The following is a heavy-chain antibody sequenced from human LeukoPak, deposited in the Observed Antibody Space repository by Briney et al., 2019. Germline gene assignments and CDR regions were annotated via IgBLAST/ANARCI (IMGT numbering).Heavy chain of an antibody. V-gene: IGHV3-23*01. Sequence: GGSLRLSCAASGFTFSSYWMSWVRQAPGKGLEWVSGISGRSSSTYYAYSVKGRFTISRDNSKNTLYLQMNSLRVEDTAVYYCAKLNLAETNYWGQGTLVTVSS. J-gene: IGHJ4*02. CDR1: GFTFSSYW. CDR3: AKLNLAETNY. D-gene: IGHD1-14*01. CDR2: ISGRSSST.